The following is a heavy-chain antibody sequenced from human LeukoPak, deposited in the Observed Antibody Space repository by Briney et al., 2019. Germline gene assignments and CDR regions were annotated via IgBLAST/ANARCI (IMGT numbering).Heavy chain of an antibody. J-gene: IGHJ6*03. D-gene: IGHD2-15*01. V-gene: IGHV1-2*02. CDR2: INPNSGST. Sequence: GASVKVSCKASGYTFTGYYMHWVRQAPGQGLEWMGWINPNSGSTNFAQKWQGRVTMTTYTSTSTDYMEVRGLRPDDTATYYNARGGDTGVRRRYYYSYYYMDVSGKGTTVTISS. CDR1: GYTFTGYY. CDR3: ARGGDTGVRRRYYYSYYYMDV.